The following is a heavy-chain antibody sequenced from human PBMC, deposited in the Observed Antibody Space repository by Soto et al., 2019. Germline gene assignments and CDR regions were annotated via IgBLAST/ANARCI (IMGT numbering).Heavy chain of an antibody. CDR2: FDPEDGET. CDR3: ETDRGPPLVYAMGFDAFDL. J-gene: IGHJ3*01. Sequence: ASVKVSCKVSGYTLTELSMHWVRQAPGKGLEWMGGFDPEDGETIYAQKFQGRVTMTEDTSTDTAYMELSSLRSEDTAVYYCETDRGPPLVYAMGFDAFDLWGQGTMVTVSS. V-gene: IGHV1-24*01. CDR1: GYTLTELS. D-gene: IGHD2-8*01.